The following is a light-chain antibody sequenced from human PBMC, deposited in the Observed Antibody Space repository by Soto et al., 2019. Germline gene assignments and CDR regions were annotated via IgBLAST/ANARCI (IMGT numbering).Light chain of an antibody. CDR3: QQHINWPLT. V-gene: IGKV3D-20*02. CDR1: QSVSSSY. Sequence: EIVLTQSPGTLSFSPGERATLTCRASQSVSSSYLAWFQQKPGQAPRLLIYGASSRATGIPDRFSGSGSGADFTLTISSLEPGDFALYYCQQHINWPLTFGGGTKV. CDR2: GAS. J-gene: IGKJ4*01.